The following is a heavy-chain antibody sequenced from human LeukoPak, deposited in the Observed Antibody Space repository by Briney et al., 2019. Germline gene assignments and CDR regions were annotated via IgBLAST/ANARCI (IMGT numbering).Heavy chain of an antibody. CDR3: VWVVVAATENTFDY. CDR2: IYSGGST. J-gene: IGHJ4*02. CDR1: GFTVSSNY. D-gene: IGHD2-15*01. V-gene: IGHV3-66*01. Sequence: GGSLRLSCAASGFTVSSNYMSWVRQAPGKGLEWVSVIYSGGSTYYADSVKGRFTISRDNSKNTLYLQMNSLRAEDTAVYYCVWVVVAATENTFDYWGQGTLVTASS.